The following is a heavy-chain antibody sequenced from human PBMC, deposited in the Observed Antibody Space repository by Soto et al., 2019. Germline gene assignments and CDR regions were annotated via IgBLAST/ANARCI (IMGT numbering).Heavy chain of an antibody. CDR2: IYPGDSDT. CDR3: ARRDCGGDCYSLSYGMDV. V-gene: IGHV5-51*01. D-gene: IGHD2-21*02. CDR1: GYSFSSYW. Sequence: GESLKISCKGSGYSFSSYWIGWVRQMPGKGLEWMGIIYPGDSDTRYSPSFQGQVTISADKSISTAYLQWSSLKASDTAMYYCARRDCGGDCYSLSYGMDVWGQGTTVTVSS. J-gene: IGHJ6*02.